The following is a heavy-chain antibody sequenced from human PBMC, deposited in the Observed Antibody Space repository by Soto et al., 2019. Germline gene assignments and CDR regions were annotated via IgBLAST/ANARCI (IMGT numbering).Heavy chain of an antibody. CDR2: ISYDGSNK. J-gene: IGHJ6*02. Sequence: GGSLRLSCAASGVTFSSYGMHWVRQAPGKGLEWVAVISYDGSNKYYADSVKGRFTISRDNSKNTLYLQMNSLRAEDTAVYYCANQYYDFWSGYYNDYYYYGMDVWGQGTTVTVSS. V-gene: IGHV3-30*18. CDR3: ANQYYDFWSGYYNDYYYYGMDV. CDR1: GVTFSSYG. D-gene: IGHD3-3*01.